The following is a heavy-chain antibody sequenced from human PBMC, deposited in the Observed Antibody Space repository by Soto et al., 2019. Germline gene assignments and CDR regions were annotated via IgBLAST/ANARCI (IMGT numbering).Heavy chain of an antibody. CDR2: IIPILGTP. CDR1: GGTFNSYA. Sequence: QVQLVQSGAEVKKPGSSVKVSCKASGGTFNSYAISWVRQAPGQGLDWMGGIIPILGTPQYAQRFQGRVMITADKSTDTVYLEVRSDDTAVYYCARSEYTDLNFYAMDVWGQGTPVTVSS. V-gene: IGHV1-69*06. J-gene: IGHJ6*02. D-gene: IGHD1-1*01. CDR3: ARSEYTDLNFYAMDV.